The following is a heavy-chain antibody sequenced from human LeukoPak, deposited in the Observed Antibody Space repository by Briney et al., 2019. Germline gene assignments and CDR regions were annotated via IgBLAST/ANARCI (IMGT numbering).Heavy chain of an antibody. V-gene: IGHV3-48*04. Sequence: GGSLRLSCAASGFTFSSYSMNWVRQAPGKGLEWVSYISSSSGTIYYADSVKGRFTISRDNAENSLYLQMNSLRAEDTAVYYCARKTYCSTTSCPPQIYYYYYMDVWGKGTTVTVSS. D-gene: IGHD2-2*01. CDR1: GFTFSSYS. CDR3: ARKTYCSTTSCPPQIYYYYYMDV. CDR2: ISSSSGTI. J-gene: IGHJ6*03.